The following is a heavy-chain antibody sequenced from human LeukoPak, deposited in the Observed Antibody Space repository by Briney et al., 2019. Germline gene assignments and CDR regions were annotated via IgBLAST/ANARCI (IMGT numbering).Heavy chain of an antibody. CDR2: IIPIFGTA. CDR3: ATDPSGYSRSPDY. J-gene: IGHJ4*02. Sequence: ASVKVSCKASGGTFSSYAISWVRQAPGQGLEWMGGIIPIFGTANYAQKFQGRVTITADESTSTAYMKLSSLRSEDTAVYYCATDPSGYSRSPDYWGQGTLVTVSS. V-gene: IGHV1-69*13. CDR1: GGTFSSYA. D-gene: IGHD4-11*01.